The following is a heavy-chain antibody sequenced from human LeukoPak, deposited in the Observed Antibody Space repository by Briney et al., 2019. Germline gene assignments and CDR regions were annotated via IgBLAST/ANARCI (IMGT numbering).Heavy chain of an antibody. D-gene: IGHD5-18*01. Sequence: GGSLRLSCAASGFIFSSYEMNWVRQARGKGLEWVSYISSSGSTIYYADSVKGRFTISRDNAKNSLYLQMNSLRAEDTAVYYCARDSLRGSSLPGGYWGQGTLVTVS. J-gene: IGHJ4*02. CDR1: GFIFSSYE. CDR3: ARDSLRGSSLPGGY. CDR2: ISSSGSTI. V-gene: IGHV3-48*03.